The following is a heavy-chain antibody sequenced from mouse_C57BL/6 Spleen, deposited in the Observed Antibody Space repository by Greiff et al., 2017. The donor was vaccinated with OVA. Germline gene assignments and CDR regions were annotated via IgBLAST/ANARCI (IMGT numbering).Heavy chain of an antibody. D-gene: IGHD2-1*01. V-gene: IGHV1-63*01. Sequence: VQLQQSGAELVRPGTSVKMSCKASGYTFTNYWIGWAKQRPGHGLEWIGDIYPGGGYTNYNEKFKGKATLTADKSSSTAYMQFSSLTSEDSAIYYCGREGYGNELAYWGQGTLVTVSA. CDR3: GREGYGNELAY. CDR2: IYPGGGYT. CDR1: GYTFTNYW. J-gene: IGHJ3*01.